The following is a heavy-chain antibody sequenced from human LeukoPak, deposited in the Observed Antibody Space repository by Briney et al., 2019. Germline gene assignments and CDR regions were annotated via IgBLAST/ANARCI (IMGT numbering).Heavy chain of an antibody. CDR3: AKDHPLSLVVPAAMLADY. J-gene: IGHJ6*04. D-gene: IGHD2-2*01. CDR2: ISWNSGTI. V-gene: IGHV3-9*01. CDR1: GFTFDDYA. Sequence: GGSLRLSCAASGFTFDDYAMHWVRQAPGKGLEWVSGISWNSGTIGYADSVKGRFTISRDNSKNTLYLQMNSLRAEDTAVYYCAKDHPLSLVVPAAMLADYWGKGTTVTISS.